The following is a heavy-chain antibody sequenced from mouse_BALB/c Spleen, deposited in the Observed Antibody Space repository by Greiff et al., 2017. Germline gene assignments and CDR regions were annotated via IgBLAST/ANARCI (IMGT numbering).Heavy chain of an antibody. V-gene: IGHV1-31*01. D-gene: IGHD2-1*01. J-gene: IGHJ4*01. CDR3: ARNYYGPLYYAMDY. CDR1: GYSFTGYY. Sequence: VQLQQSGPELVKPGASVKISCKASGYSFTGYYMHWVKQSHVKSLEWIGRINPYNGATSYNQNFKDKASLTVDKSSSTAYMELHSLTSEDSAVYYCARNYYGPLYYAMDYWGQGTSVTVSS. CDR2: INPYNGAT.